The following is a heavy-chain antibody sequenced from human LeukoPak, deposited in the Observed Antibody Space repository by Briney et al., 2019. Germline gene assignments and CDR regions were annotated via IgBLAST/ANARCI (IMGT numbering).Heavy chain of an antibody. D-gene: IGHD3-22*01. V-gene: IGHV4-4*07. CDR3: ARHGPITMIEGAFDI. Sequence: KPSETLSLTCTVSGGSISSYYWSWIRQPAGKGLEWIGRIYTSGSTNYNPSLKSRVTMSVDTSKNQFSLKLSSVTAADTAVYYCARHGPITMIEGAFDIWGQVTMVTVSS. CDR1: GGSISSYY. J-gene: IGHJ3*02. CDR2: IYTSGST.